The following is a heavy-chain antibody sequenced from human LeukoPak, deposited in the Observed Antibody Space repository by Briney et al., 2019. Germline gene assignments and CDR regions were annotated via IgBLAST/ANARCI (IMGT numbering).Heavy chain of an antibody. CDR1: GLTFSTSG. Sequence: PGGSLRLSCTASGLTFSTSGFNWVRQAPGKGLEWVASIGPTGSDRYHADSIKGRFTISRDNANNFLYLQMNSLRAEDTAVYYCATETNGRHYDYWGQGTLLTASS. J-gene: IGHJ4*02. D-gene: IGHD1-14*01. CDR2: IGPTGSDR. V-gene: IGHV3-21*06. CDR3: ATETNGRHYDY.